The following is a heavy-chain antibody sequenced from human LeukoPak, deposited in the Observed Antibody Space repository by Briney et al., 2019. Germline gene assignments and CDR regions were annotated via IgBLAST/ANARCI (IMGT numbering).Heavy chain of an antibody. CDR2: IHYTGST. V-gene: IGHV4-59*01. CDR1: GDSISSYY. CDR3: ARDEGDIVVVPANTVGGAFDI. Sequence: SETLSLTCTVSGDSISSYYWSWIRQSPEKGLEWIGYIHYTGSTYYNPSLRSRVTISVDTSKNQFSLRLISVTAADTAMYYCARDEGDIVVVPANTVGGAFDIWGQGTMVTVSS. D-gene: IGHD2-2*01. J-gene: IGHJ3*02.